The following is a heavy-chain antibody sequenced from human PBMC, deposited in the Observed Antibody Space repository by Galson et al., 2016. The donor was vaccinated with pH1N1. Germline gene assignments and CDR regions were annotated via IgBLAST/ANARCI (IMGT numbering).Heavy chain of an antibody. V-gene: IGHV3-23*01. Sequence: CAASGFTFSNYAISWVRQAPGKGLEWVSGISDSGDYTYYVDSVKGRFTISRDNSKNTLYVQMNSLRAEDTAVYYCAKTYDFWAAYPPYYFDYWGQGTLVTVSS. D-gene: IGHD3-3*01. J-gene: IGHJ4*02. CDR3: AKTYDFWAAYPPYYFDY. CDR1: GFTFSNYA. CDR2: ISDSGDYT.